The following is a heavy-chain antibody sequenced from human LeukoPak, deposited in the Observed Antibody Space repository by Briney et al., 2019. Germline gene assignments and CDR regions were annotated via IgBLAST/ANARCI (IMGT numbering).Heavy chain of an antibody. CDR2: ISYDGSNK. CDR3: ALTNDYYDSSGYPPVDY. CDR1: GFTFSSYA. J-gene: IGHJ4*02. Sequence: GGSLRLSCAASGFTFSSYAMHRVRQAPGKGLEWVAVISYDGSNKYYADSVKGRFTISRDNSKNTLYLEMNSLRAEDTAVYYCALTNDYYDSSGYPPVDYWGQGTLVTVSS. D-gene: IGHD3-22*01. V-gene: IGHV3-30*04.